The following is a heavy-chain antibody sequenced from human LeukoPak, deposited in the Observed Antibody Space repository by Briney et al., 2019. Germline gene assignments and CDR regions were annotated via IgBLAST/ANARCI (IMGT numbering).Heavy chain of an antibody. CDR1: GFTFSSYW. Sequence: PGGSLRLSCEASGFTFSSYWMHWVRQAPGKGLVWVSRINSDGSTTTYADSVKGRFTVSRDNAKNTLYLQMNSLRAEDTAVYYCARDFRFYDSSGYPVGGYYGMDVWGQGTTVTVSS. J-gene: IGHJ6*02. CDR3: ARDFRFYDSSGYPVGGYYGMDV. CDR2: INSDGSTT. D-gene: IGHD3-22*01. V-gene: IGHV3-74*01.